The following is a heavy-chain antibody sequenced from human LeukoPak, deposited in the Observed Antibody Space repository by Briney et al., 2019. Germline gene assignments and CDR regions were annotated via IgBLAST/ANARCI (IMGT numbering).Heavy chain of an antibody. V-gene: IGHV3-53*04. D-gene: IGHD5-18*01. Sequence: PGGSLRLSCAASGFTLSTYAMSWVRRAPGRGLEWVSLIDTDDNTYYADSVKGRFTISRHNSKNTLYLQMNSLRAEDTAVYYCARLRGDTAMVYDYWGQGTLVTVSS. CDR3: ARLRGDTAMVYDY. J-gene: IGHJ4*02. CDR2: IDTDDNT. CDR1: GFTLSTYA.